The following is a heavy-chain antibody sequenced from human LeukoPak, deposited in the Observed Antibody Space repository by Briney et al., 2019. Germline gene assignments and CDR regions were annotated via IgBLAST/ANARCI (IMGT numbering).Heavy chain of an antibody. Sequence: GGSLRLSCAASGFTFNNYAMNWVRQAPGKGLEWVSSISGGGETTYYADSAKGRFTISRDNSQNTLYLQMNSLRAEDTAVYYCARDYADYVGYFSFDYWGQGTLVTVSS. CDR1: GFTFNNYA. D-gene: IGHD4-17*01. CDR3: ARDYADYVGYFSFDY. CDR2: ISGGGETT. J-gene: IGHJ4*02. V-gene: IGHV3-23*01.